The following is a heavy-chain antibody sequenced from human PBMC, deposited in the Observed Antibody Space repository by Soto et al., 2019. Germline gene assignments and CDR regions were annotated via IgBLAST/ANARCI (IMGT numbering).Heavy chain of an antibody. V-gene: IGHV4-59*01. CDR3: ARSYGDYDPRNWFDP. Sequence: SETLSLTCTVSGGSISIYYWSWIRHPPGKGLEWIGYIYYSGSTNYNPSLKSRVTISVDTSKNQFSLKLSSVTAAGTAVYYCARSYGDYDPRNWFDPWGQGTLVTVSS. CDR1: GGSISIYY. J-gene: IGHJ5*02. CDR2: IYYSGST. D-gene: IGHD4-17*01.